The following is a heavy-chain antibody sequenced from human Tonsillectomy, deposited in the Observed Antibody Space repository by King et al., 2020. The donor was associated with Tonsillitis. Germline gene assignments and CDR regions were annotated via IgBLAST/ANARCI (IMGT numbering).Heavy chain of an antibody. CDR2: ISYDGSNK. V-gene: IGHV3-30-3*01. CDR1: GLTFSSYA. Sequence: QLVQSGGGVVQPGRSLRLSCAASGLTFSSYAINWVRQAPGKGLEWVAVISYDGSNKYYADSVKGRFTISRDNSKNTLYLQMNSLRAEDTAVYYCARDYGDFPYPEYYFDYWGQGTLVTVSS. J-gene: IGHJ4*02. D-gene: IGHD4-17*01. CDR3: ARDYGDFPYPEYYFDY.